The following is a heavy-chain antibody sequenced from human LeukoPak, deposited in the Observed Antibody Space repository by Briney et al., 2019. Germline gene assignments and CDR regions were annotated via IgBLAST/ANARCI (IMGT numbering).Heavy chain of an antibody. CDR1: GFTFSSYG. CDR3: ANCYSGSYDFDY. D-gene: IGHD1-26*01. CDR2: IRYDGSNK. J-gene: IGHJ4*02. V-gene: IGHV3-30*02. Sequence: GGSLRLSCGASGFTFSSYGMHWVRQAPGKGLEWVAFIRYDGSNKYYADSVKGRFTISRDNSKNTLYLQMNSLRAEDTAVYYCANCYSGSYDFDYWGQGTLVTVSS.